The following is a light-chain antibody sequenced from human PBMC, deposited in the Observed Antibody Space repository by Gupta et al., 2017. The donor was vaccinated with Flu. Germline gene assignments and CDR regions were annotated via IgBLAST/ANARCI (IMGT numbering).Light chain of an antibody. CDR2: DAS. J-gene: IGKJ4*01. V-gene: IGKV1-33*01. Sequence: GDRVTITCQASQDISNYLNWYQQKAGKAPKLLINDASNFETGVPSRFSGTGSGTDFTLTISNLQPEDFATYFCQQYYYVPLTFAGGTKVEIK. CDR3: QQYYYVPLT. CDR1: QDISNY.